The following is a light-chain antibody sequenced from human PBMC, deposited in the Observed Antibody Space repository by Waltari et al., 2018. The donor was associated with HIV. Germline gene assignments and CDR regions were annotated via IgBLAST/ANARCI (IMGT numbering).Light chain of an antibody. V-gene: IGKV2-28*01. CDR2: LGS. CDR3: MQALQTPKT. CDR1: QSLLHSNGYNY. Sequence: DIVMTQSPLSLPVTPGEPASISCRSSQSLLHSNGYNYLDWYLQKPGQSPQLLIYLGSTRASGVPDGFSGSGSGTDFTLKISRVEAEDVGVYYCMQALQTPKTFGQGTKVEIK. J-gene: IGKJ1*01.